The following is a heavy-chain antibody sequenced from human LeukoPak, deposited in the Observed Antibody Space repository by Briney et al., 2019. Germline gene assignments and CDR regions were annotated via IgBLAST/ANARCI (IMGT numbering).Heavy chain of an antibody. CDR1: GFSFSNYG. J-gene: IGHJ6*04. CDR2: ISGSGGST. D-gene: IGHD5-12*01. CDR3: AKDLGKWPRRMDV. Sequence: TGGSLRLSCAASGFSFSNYGMSWVRQAPGKGLEGVSGISGSGGSTYYADSVKGRFTISRDNSKNMMYLQMNSLRAEDTAVYYCAKDLGKWPRRMDVWGKGTTVTVSS. V-gene: IGHV3-23*01.